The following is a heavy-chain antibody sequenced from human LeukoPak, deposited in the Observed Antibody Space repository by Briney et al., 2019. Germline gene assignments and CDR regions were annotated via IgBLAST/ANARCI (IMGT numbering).Heavy chain of an antibody. CDR2: IRGDGGVK. D-gene: IGHD3-16*01. J-gene: IGHJ5*02. CDR3: AFNTNWAYWFDP. CDR1: VLTFSKSW. V-gene: IGHV3-7*05. Sequence: PGGSLRLXCVASVLTFSKSWMSWLGQAPGKGLEWVGNIRGDGGVKQYVDPAKGRFTTARDNAKNSLYLQMNSLRVEDTAVYYCAFNTNWAYWFDPWGQGTQVTVSS.